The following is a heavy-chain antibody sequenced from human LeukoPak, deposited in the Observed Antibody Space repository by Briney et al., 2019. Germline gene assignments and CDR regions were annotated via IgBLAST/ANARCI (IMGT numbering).Heavy chain of an antibody. V-gene: IGHV4-38-2*02. J-gene: IGHJ4*02. CDR1: GYSISSGYY. CDR2: IYYSGST. CDR3: ARAPTGYCSSTSCYSAYFDY. D-gene: IGHD2-2*01. Sequence: SETLSLTCTVSGYSISSGYYWGWIRQPPGKGLEWIGSIYYSGSTYYNPSLKSRVTISVDTSKNQFSLKLSSVTAADTAVYYCARAPTGYCSSTSCYSAYFDYWGQGTLVTVSS.